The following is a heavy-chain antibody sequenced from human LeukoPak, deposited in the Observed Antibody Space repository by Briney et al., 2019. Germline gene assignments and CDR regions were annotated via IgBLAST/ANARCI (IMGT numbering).Heavy chain of an antibody. J-gene: IGHJ6*02. D-gene: IGHD3-9*01. V-gene: IGHV1-2*02. CDR3: ARDLKSEYDILMGMDV. CDR2: INSNSGGT. Sequence: VATVKVPCKASGYTFTGYYMHWVRQAPGQGLEWMGWINSNSGGTNYAQKFQGRVTMTRDTSISTAYMELSRLRSDDTAVYYCARDLKSEYDILMGMDVWGQGTTVTVSS. CDR1: GYTFTGYY.